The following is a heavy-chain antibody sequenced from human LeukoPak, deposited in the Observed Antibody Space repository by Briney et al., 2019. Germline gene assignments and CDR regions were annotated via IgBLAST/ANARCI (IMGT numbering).Heavy chain of an antibody. V-gene: IGHV3-66*02. J-gene: IGHJ4*02. CDR2: IYSGGST. CDR3: ASGIPTSVY. D-gene: IGHD1-14*01. Sequence: GGSLRLSCAASGFTLSSNYMSWVRQAPGKGLEWVSVIYSGGSTYYSDSVKGRVTISRDNSKNTLYLQMNSLGAEDTAGYYCASGIPTSVYWGRGTLVTVAS. CDR1: GFTLSSNY.